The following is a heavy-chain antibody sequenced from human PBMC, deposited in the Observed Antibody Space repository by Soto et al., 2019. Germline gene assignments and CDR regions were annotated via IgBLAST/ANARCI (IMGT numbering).Heavy chain of an antibody. CDR3: ARSARVVTRDAFDI. CDR2: ISSDGTDK. D-gene: IGHD2-21*02. CDR1: GFTFGTYA. Sequence: GGSLRLSCAASGFTFGTYAMHWVRQAPGKGLQWVAVISSDGTDKYNTDSVRGRFTISRDNSNSTLFLQMNSLRPEDTAVYFCARSARVVTRDAFDIWGQGTLVTVSS. J-gene: IGHJ3*02. V-gene: IGHV3-30-3*01.